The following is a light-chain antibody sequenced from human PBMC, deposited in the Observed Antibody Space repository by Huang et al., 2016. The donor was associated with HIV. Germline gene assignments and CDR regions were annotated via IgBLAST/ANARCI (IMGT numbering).Light chain of an antibody. J-gene: IGKJ3*01. CDR1: QSVSSK. Sequence: EIVMTQSPATLSVSPGERATLSCRASQSVSSKLAWYQQKPGQGPRLLIYDASTRASDTPARFSGSGSGTEFTLTIGSLQSEDFAIYYCQQYKNWPPRFSFGPGTKVDIK. CDR3: QQYKNWPPRFS. V-gene: IGKV3-15*01. CDR2: DAS.